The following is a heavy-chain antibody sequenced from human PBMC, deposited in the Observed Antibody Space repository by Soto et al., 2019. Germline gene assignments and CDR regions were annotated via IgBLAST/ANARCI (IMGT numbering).Heavy chain of an antibody. CDR2: IIPILGIA. D-gene: IGHD6-19*01. CDR3: ARVPGIAVAEYYFDY. V-gene: IGHV1-69*02. Sequence: ASLKVSCKASGGTFSSYTISWVRQAPGQGLEWMGRIIPILGIANYAQNFQGRVTITADKSTSTAYMELISLRSEDTAVYYCARVPGIAVAEYYFDYWGQGTLVIVSS. J-gene: IGHJ4*02. CDR1: GGTFSSYT.